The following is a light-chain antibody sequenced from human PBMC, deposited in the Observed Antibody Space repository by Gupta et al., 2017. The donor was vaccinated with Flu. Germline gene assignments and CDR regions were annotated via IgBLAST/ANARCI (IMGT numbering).Light chain of an antibody. J-gene: IGKJ2*01. CDR2: GAS. CDR3: QKSGTSPT. CDR1: QSFSSAI. V-gene: IGKV3-20*01. Sequence: PGTLSLSPGGRATLSCGASQSFSSAILEWYQQKPGQAPRLIIYGASNRADGVPDRFSGSGSGTDFTLTSSRREPEDVAVYYVQKSGTSPTFGQGTKLEI.